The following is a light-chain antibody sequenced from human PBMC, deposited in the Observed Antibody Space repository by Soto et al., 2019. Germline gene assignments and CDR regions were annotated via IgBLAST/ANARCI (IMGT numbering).Light chain of an antibody. Sequence: QSALAQPASVSGSPGQSITISCTGTRSDVGGYTLVSWFQQYPGKAPKLMIYEDNKRPSGVSDRFSGSKSGNTAYLTISGLQAEDEADYYCCSYAGSSSVLFGGGTKLTVL. CDR3: CSYAGSSSVL. CDR1: RSDVGGYTL. CDR2: EDN. V-gene: IGLV2-23*01. J-gene: IGLJ2*01.